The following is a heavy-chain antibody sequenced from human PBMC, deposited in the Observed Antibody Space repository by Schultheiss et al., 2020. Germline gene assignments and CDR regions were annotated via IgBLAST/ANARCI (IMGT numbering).Heavy chain of an antibody. V-gene: IGHV3-11*01. CDR1: GFTFSDYY. J-gene: IGHJ4*02. CDR2: ISSSGSTI. Sequence: GGSLRLSCAASGFTFSDYYMSWIRQAPGKGLEWVSSISSSGSTIYYADSVKGRFTISRDNAKNSLYLQMNSLRAEDTAVYYCARDQDPLGRDPLDYWGQGTLVTVSS. CDR3: ARDQDPLGRDPLDY. D-gene: IGHD5-24*01.